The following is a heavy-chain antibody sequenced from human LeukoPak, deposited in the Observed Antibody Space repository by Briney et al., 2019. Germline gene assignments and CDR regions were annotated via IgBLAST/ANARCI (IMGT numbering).Heavy chain of an antibody. J-gene: IGHJ4*02. Sequence: GGSLRLSCAASGFTFSNAWMSWVRQAPGKGLEWVGRIKSKTDGGTTDYAASVKGRFTISRDDSKNTLYLQMNSLKTEDTAVYYCTTARITMVRGGKRDYWGQGTLVTVSS. CDR3: TTARITMVRGGKRDY. CDR2: IKSKTDGGTT. V-gene: IGHV3-15*01. D-gene: IGHD3-10*01. CDR1: GFTFSNAW.